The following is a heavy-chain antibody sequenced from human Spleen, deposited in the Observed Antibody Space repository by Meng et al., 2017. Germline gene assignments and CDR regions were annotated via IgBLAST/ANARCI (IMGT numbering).Heavy chain of an antibody. V-gene: IGHV3-33*01. J-gene: IGHJ6*02. D-gene: IGHD3-22*01. CDR1: GFTFSSYG. CDR3: ARGDSSGYYYGYYYYGMDV. Sequence: GGSLRLSCAASGFTFSSYGMHRVRQAPGKGLEWVAVIWYDGSNKYYADSVKGRFTISRDNSKNTLYLQMNSLRAEDTAVYYCARGDSSGYYYGYYYYGMDVWGQGTTVTSP. CDR2: IWYDGSNK.